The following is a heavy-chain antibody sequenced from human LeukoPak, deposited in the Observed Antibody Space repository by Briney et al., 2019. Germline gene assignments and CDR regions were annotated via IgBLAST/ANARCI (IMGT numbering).Heavy chain of an antibody. CDR2: IYYSGNT. V-gene: IGHV4-39*01. D-gene: IGHD2-15*01. CDR3: ARQSYSRYYLDY. Sequence: SETLSLTCTVSGGSISSSRSYCWGWIRQPPGKGLEWIGSIYYSGNTYYNPSLKSRVTISVDTSNSQFSLKLSSVTAADTAVFYCARQSYSRYYLDYWGQGTLVTVSS. CDR1: GGSISSSRSYC. J-gene: IGHJ4*02.